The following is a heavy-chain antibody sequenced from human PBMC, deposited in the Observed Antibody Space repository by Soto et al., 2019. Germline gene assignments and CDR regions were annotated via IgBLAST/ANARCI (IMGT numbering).Heavy chain of an antibody. CDR1: GYTFTGYY. CDR2: INPNSGGT. D-gene: IGHD4-17*01. V-gene: IGHV1-2*04. J-gene: IGHJ5*02. CDR3: ARDLTISTVVTPDNWFDP. Sequence: ASLKVSCKASGYTFTGYYMHWVRQAPGQGLEWMGWINPNSGGTNYAQKFQGWVTMTRDTSISTAYMELSRLRSDDTAVYYCARDLTISTVVTPDNWFDPWGQGTLVTVSS.